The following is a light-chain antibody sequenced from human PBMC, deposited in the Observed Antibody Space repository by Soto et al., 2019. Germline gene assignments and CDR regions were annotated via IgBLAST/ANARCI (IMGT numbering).Light chain of an antibody. Sequence: EIVLTQSPATLSLSPGERATLSCRASQSVSSYLAWYQQKPGQAPRLLIYDASNRATGIPARFSGSGSGTDFTLTIGSLEPEDFAVYYCQQRSNWPRFTVGPGNKVDIK. CDR2: DAS. CDR1: QSVSSY. J-gene: IGKJ3*01. V-gene: IGKV3-11*01. CDR3: QQRSNWPRFT.